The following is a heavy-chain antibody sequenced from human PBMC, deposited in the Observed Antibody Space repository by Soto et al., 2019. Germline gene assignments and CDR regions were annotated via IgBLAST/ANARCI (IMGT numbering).Heavy chain of an antibody. D-gene: IGHD3-10*01. CDR3: ARLYGGYYGSGSHYKPRGWFDT. CDR2: INHSGST. Sequence: SETLSLTCAVYGGSFSGYYWSWIRQPPGKGLEWIGEINHSGSTNYNPSLKSRVTISVDTSKNQFSLKLSSVTAADTAVYYCARLYGGYYGSGSHYKPRGWFDTWGQGTLVTVSS. J-gene: IGHJ5*02. V-gene: IGHV4-34*01. CDR1: GGSFSGYY.